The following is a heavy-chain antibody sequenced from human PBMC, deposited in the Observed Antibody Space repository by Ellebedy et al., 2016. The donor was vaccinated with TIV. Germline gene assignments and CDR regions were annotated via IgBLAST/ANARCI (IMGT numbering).Heavy chain of an antibody. CDR2: INTNTGNP. Sequence: AASVKVSCKASGYTFSSYPMNWVRQAPGQGLQWMGRINTNTGNPTYAQGFIGRFVFSLDTSVSKAYLQISSLKAEDSAVYYCAVHNDSGRSNWFDPWGQGTLVTVSS. J-gene: IGHJ5*02. V-gene: IGHV7-4-1*02. CDR1: GYTFSSYP. CDR3: AVHNDSGRSNWFDP. D-gene: IGHD6-19*01.